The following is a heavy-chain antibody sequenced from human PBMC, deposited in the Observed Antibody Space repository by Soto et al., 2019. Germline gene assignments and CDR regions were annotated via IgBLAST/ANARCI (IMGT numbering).Heavy chain of an antibody. V-gene: IGHV6-1*01. D-gene: IGHD2-8*01. Sequence: SHTLPLTCHTSWDSVSTNSATGNWIRHSPSRGLEWLGRTYYRSKWYNDYAVSVKSRINISPDTSKNQLTLQLNSVTPDDTSVYYCVRLIGNSWLDSWGQGTLVTAPQ. CDR1: WDSVSTNSAT. CDR2: TYYRSKWYN. J-gene: IGHJ5*01. CDR3: VRLIGNSWLDS.